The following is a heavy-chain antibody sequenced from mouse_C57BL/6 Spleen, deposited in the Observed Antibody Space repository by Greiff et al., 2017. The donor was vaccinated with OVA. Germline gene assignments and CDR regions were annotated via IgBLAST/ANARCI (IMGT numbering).Heavy chain of an antibody. CDR3: ARSYYYGSSSYYAMDY. J-gene: IGHJ4*01. V-gene: IGHV1-4*01. CDR2: INPSSGYT. Sequence: QVQLQQSGAELARPGASVKMSCKASGYTFTSYTMHWVKQRPGQGLEWIGYINPSSGYTKYNQKFKDKATLTADKSSSTAYMQLSSLTSEDSAVYYCARSYYYGSSSYYAMDYWGQGTSVTVSS. D-gene: IGHD1-1*01. CDR1: GYTFTSYT.